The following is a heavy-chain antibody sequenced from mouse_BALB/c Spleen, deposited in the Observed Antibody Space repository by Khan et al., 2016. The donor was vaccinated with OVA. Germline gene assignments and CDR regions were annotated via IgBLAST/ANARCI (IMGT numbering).Heavy chain of an antibody. CDR3: ARIKGGDFDY. J-gene: IGHJ2*01. CDR1: GYSFTSDYA. V-gene: IGHV3-2*02. CDR2: ISYSGNT. Sequence: EVKLEVSGPGLVKPSQSLSLTCTVTGYSFTSDYAWNWIRKFPKNNLEWMGYISYSGNTKYTPSLKSRITITRDTSKNQFFLQLNSVTIEDTATXCCARIKGGDFDYWGQGTTLTVSS.